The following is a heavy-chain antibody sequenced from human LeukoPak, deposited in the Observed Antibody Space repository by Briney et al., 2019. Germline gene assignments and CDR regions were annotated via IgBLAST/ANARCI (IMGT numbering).Heavy chain of an antibody. CDR1: GYTFNTYG. Sequence: GASVKVSCKTSGYTFNTYGISWVRQAPGQGPEWMGWVSGYNGKSNYAQKFQGRVTMTTDTSTSTAYMELRRLRFDDTAIYYCARVFYYDTSGHNWFDSWGQGTLVTVSS. CDR3: ARVFYYDTSGHNWFDS. J-gene: IGHJ5*01. D-gene: IGHD3-22*01. V-gene: IGHV1-18*01. CDR2: VSGYNGKS.